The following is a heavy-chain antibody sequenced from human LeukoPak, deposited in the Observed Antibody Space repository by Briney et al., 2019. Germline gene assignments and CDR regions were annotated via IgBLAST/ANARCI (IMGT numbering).Heavy chain of an antibody. CDR1: GGSISSGGYS. CDR3: ARDAELRNWYFDL. V-gene: IGHV4-30-2*01. J-gene: IGHJ2*01. D-gene: IGHD1-26*01. CDR2: IYHSGST. Sequence: PSQTLSLTCAVSGGSISSGGYSWSWIRQPPGKGLEWIGYIYHSGSTYYNPSLKGRVTISVDRSKNQFSLKLSSVTAADTAVYYCARDAELRNWYFDLWGRGTLVTVSS.